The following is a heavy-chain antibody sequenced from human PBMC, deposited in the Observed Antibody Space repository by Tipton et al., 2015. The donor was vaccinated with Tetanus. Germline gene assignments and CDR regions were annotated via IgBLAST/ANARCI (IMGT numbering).Heavy chain of an antibody. D-gene: IGHD5-24*01. Sequence: TLSLTCTVSGGSISSGGFYWTWIRQHPGKGLEWIGYILYTGSTYNTPSLKSRVTISVDTSKNQFSLKLSSVTAADSALYFCGRGTDAYKSGNYWGQGTLVTVSS. CDR2: ILYTGST. CDR3: GRGTDAYKSGNY. CDR1: GGSISSGGFY. J-gene: IGHJ4*01. V-gene: IGHV4-31*03.